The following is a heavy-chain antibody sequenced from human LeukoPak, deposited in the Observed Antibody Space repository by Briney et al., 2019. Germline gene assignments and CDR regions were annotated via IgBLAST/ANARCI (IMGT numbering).Heavy chain of an antibody. CDR2: INPNSGGT. CDR1: GYTFTGYY. D-gene: IGHD3-9*01. V-gene: IGHV1-2*02. Sequence: ASVTVSYKASGYTFTGYYMHWVRQAPGQGLEWMGWINPNSGGTNYAQKFQGRVTMTRDTSISTAYMELSRLRSDDTAVYYCARAGVLRYFDWLSWNYWGQGTLVTVSS. CDR3: ARAGVLRYFDWLSWNY. J-gene: IGHJ4*02.